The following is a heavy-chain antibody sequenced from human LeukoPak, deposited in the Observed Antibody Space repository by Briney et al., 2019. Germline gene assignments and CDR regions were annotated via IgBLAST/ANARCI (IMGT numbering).Heavy chain of an antibody. V-gene: IGHV3-48*03. CDR1: GFTFSGDE. Sequence: PGGSLRLSCAGSGFTFSGDEMSWVRQAPGKGLEWVSYIGPGGSPIYYADSVKGRFTISRDNSKNTLFLQMNSLRAEDAAVYYCAKDAAGPEYWGQGTLVTVSS. CDR3: AKDAAGPEY. CDR2: IGPGGSPI. D-gene: IGHD6-13*01. J-gene: IGHJ4*02.